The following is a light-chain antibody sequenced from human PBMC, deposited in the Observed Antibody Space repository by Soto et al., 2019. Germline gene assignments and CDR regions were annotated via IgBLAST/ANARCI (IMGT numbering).Light chain of an antibody. V-gene: IGKV3-20*01. CDR1: QNVATMY. CDR3: QQYGSSPRYT. Sequence: ESVLTQSPGALSLSPGETATLSCRASQNVATMYLSWYQQKPGQAPRLLIYGAYTKATGIPDRFSGSGSGTDFTLTISRLEPEDFAVYFCQQYGSSPRYTFGQRTKPEIK. CDR2: GAY. J-gene: IGKJ2*01.